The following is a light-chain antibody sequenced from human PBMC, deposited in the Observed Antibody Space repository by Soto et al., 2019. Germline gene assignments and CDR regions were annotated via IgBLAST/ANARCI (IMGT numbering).Light chain of an antibody. V-gene: IGLV2-14*01. CDR2: GII. J-gene: IGLJ3*02. CDR3: SSYTSSSTRV. Sequence: QSVLTQPASVSGSPGQSITISCTGTSSDVGGYNYVSWYQQHPGKAPKLMIYGIINRPSGVSNRFSGSKSGNTASLTISGLQAEDEADYYCSSYTSSSTRVFGGGTKLTVL. CDR1: SSDVGGYNY.